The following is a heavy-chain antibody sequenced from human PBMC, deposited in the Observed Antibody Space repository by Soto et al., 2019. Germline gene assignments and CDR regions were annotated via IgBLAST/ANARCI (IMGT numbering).Heavy chain of an antibody. D-gene: IGHD3-3*01. CDR2: ISYDGSNK. V-gene: IGHV3-30*18. CDR1: GFTFSSYG. Sequence: QVQLVESGGGVVQPGRSLRLSCAASGFTFSSYGMHWVRQAPGKGLEWVAVISYDGSNKYYSDSVKGRFTISRDNSKNTQNLQTNNLRADDTAVYYCAKEGSSRSTIFGVVISRGMDVWGQGPTVTVSS. CDR3: AKEGSSRSTIFGVVISRGMDV. J-gene: IGHJ6*02.